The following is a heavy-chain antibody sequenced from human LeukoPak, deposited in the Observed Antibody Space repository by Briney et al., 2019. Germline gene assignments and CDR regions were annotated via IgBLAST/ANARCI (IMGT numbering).Heavy chain of an antibody. CDR3: ARDEGSGWSYY. D-gene: IGHD6-19*01. J-gene: IGHJ4*02. V-gene: IGHV4-34*01. Sequence: SETLSLTCAVYGGSFSGYYWSWIRQPPGKGLEWIGEINHSGSTNYNPSLKSRVTISVDTSKNHFSLKQSSVTAGDTAVYYCARDEGSGWSYYWGQGTLVTVSS. CDR1: GGSFSGYY. CDR2: INHSGST.